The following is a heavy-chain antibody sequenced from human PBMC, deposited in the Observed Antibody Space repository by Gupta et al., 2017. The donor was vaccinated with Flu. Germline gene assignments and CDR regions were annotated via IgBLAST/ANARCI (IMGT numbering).Heavy chain of an antibody. Sequence: VKPGGSLRLSCAASTFSFSDYYMYWMRQAPGKGLDWVSFIGPSGSTIYYADSVKGRFTISRDNAKNSLFLQMDSLRAEDTAVYYCARGVRHRTDASDLWGQGTMVTVSS. J-gene: IGHJ3*01. CDR3: ARGVRHRTDASDL. V-gene: IGHV3-11*01. CDR1: TFSFSDYY. D-gene: IGHD1-14*01. CDR2: IGPSGSTI.